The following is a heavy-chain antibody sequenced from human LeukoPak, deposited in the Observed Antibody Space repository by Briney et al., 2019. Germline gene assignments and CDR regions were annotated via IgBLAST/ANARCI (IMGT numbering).Heavy chain of an antibody. CDR2: IYSGTI. J-gene: IGHJ5*02. V-gene: IGHV3-53*01. CDR3: AKVMFEESHFHQQWGS. Sequence: PGGSLRLSCTVSGFTVSSNSMSWVRQAPGKGLEWVSFIYSGTIHYSDSVKGRFTISRDNSKNTLYLQMNSLRAEVTAIYYCAKVMFEESHFHQQWGSWGQGTLVTVSS. CDR1: GFTVSSNS. D-gene: IGHD3-10*02.